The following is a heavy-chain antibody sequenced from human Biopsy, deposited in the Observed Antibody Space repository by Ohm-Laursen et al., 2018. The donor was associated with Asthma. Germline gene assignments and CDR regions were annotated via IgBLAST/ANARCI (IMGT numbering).Heavy chain of an antibody. D-gene: IGHD2-21*02. CDR2: ISHDGRNT. Sequence: SLRLSCTATGFTFDNYTMHWVRQAPGKGLEWVTIISHDGRNTYYADSVEGRFTISRDNSKNTLFPQMSSLRPEDTAVYYCARGGLHYYEYYGMDVWGQGTTVTVSS. CDR3: ARGGLHYYEYYGMDV. V-gene: IGHV3-30*04. J-gene: IGHJ6*02. CDR1: GFTFDNYT.